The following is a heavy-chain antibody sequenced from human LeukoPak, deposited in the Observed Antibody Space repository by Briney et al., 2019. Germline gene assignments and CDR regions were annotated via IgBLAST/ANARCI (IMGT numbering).Heavy chain of an antibody. CDR3: ARDDRFGTLYFDY. J-gene: IGHJ4*02. CDR2: INPNSGGT. Sequence: GASVKVSCKASGYTFTGYYMHWVRQAPGQGLEWMGWINPNSGGTNYAQKFQGRVTMTRDTSISTAYMELSRLRSDDTAVYYCARDDRFGTLYFDYWGQGTLVTVSS. CDR1: GYTFTGYY. D-gene: IGHD3-10*01. V-gene: IGHV1-2*02.